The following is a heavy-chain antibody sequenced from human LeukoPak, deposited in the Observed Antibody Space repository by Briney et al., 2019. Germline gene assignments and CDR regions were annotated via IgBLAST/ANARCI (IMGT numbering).Heavy chain of an antibody. CDR2: IRTKSDGETV. CDR1: GFTFSSAC. V-gene: IGHV3-15*07. J-gene: IGHJ4*02. CDR3: ATPALGRRLYYYDY. Sequence: GGSLRLSCAASGFTFSSACLSWVRQAPGKGLEWVGRIRTKSDGETVDYAAPVKGRFTISRDGSKNTLFLQMNSLKTEDTAVYYCATPALGRRLYYYDYWGQGTLVTVSP. D-gene: IGHD3-16*01.